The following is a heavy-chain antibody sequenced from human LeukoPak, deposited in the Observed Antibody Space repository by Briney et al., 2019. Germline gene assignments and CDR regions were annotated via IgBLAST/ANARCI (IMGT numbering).Heavy chain of an antibody. CDR1: GFTFSNYW. Sequence: GGSLRLSCAASGFTFSNYWMSWVRQAPGKGLEWVANIKVDGSEKYYLDSVKGRFTISRDNAKNSVYLQMNSLRTEDTAVYYCASSGSYRFDYWGQGTLVTVSS. V-gene: IGHV3-7*03. CDR3: ASSGSYRFDY. J-gene: IGHJ4*02. CDR2: IKVDGSEK. D-gene: IGHD1-26*01.